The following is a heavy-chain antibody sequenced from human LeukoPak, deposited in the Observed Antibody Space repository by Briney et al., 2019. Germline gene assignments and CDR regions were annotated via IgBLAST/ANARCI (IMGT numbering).Heavy chain of an antibody. CDR1: GGSISSYY. V-gene: IGHV4-4*07. J-gene: IGHJ4*02. Sequence: RSETLSLTCTVSGGSISSYYWSWIRQPAGKGLEWIGRIYTSGSTNYNPSLKSRVTMSVDTSKNQFSLKLSSVTAADTAVYYCARGSRMGATKKFDYWGQGTLVTVSS. CDR3: ARGSRMGATKKFDY. CDR2: IYTSGST. D-gene: IGHD1-26*01.